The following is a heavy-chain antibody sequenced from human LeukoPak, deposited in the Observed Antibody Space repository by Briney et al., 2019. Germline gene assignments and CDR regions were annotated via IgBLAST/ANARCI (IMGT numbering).Heavy chain of an antibody. V-gene: IGHV3-53*01. D-gene: IGHD6-19*01. CDR3: ASAGSGLY. CDR2: IYSDGTI. CDR1: GFTVSSNY. Sequence: GGSLRLSCAASGFTVSSNYMNWVRQAPGKGLEWVSVIYSDGTIYYADSVKGRFTISRDNAKNSLYLQMNSLRDEDTAVYYCASAGSGLYWGQGTPVTVSS. J-gene: IGHJ4*02.